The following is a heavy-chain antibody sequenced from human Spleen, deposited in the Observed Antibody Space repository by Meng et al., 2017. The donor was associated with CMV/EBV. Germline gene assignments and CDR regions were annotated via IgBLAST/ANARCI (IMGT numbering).Heavy chain of an antibody. J-gene: IGHJ6*02. Sequence: SVKVSCKASGGTFRSYAINWVRQAPGQGLEWMGGIIPIFGPPKYAQKFQGRATITTDEFTSTEYMELSSLRSEDTAVYYCARDAAMVRPYYYYYYGMDVWGQGTTVTVSS. CDR2: IIPIFGPP. D-gene: IGHD3-10*01. CDR1: GGTFRSYA. CDR3: ARDAAMVRPYYYYYYGMDV. V-gene: IGHV1-69*05.